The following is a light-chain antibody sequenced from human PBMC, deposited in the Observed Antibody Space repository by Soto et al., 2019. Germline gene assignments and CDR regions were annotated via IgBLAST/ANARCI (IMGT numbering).Light chain of an antibody. CDR1: QSVSSSY. J-gene: IGKJ5*01. V-gene: IGKV3-20*01. Sequence: IGLTQSLGTLSLSPGERATLSCRASQSVSSSYLAWYQQKPGQGPRLLIYGASSRATGIPDRFSGSGSGTEFTLTISSLQSEDFAVYYCQQYGRSPTTFGQGTRLEIK. CDR2: GAS. CDR3: QQYGRSPTT.